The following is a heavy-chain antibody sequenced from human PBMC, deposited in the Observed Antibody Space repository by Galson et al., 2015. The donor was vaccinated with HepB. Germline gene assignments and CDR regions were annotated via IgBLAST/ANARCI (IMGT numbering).Heavy chain of an antibody. CDR2: IYWDDDK. Sequence: PALVKPTQTLTLTCTFSGFSLSTSGVGVGWIRQPPGKALEWLALIYWDDDKRYSPSLKSRLTITKDTSKNQVVLTMTNMDPVDTATYYCAHSGFWFGELGNAFDIWGQGTMVTASS. V-gene: IGHV2-5*02. CDR3: AHSGFWFGELGNAFDI. D-gene: IGHD3-10*01. CDR1: GFSLSTSGVG. J-gene: IGHJ3*02.